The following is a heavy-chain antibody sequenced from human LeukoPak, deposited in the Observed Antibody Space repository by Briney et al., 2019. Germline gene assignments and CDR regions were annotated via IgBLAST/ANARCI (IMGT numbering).Heavy chain of an antibody. CDR2: ISGSGGST. D-gene: IGHD5-18*01. V-gene: IGHV3-23*01. CDR1: GFTFSSYA. J-gene: IGHJ6*03. Sequence: PGGSLRLSCAASGFTFSSYAMSWVRQAPGKGLEWVSAISGSGGSTYYADSVKGRFTISRDNSKNTLYLQMNSLRAEDTAVYYCAKVAGDLYSYGQGDEYYYYMDVWGKGTTVTVSS. CDR3: AKVAGDLYSYGQGDEYYYYMDV.